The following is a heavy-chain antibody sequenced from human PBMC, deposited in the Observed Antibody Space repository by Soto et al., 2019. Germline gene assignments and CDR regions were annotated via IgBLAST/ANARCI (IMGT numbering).Heavy chain of an antibody. Sequence: QVQLQESGPGLVKPSQTLSLTCTVSGGSISSGDYYWSWIRQPPGKGLEWIGYIYYSGSTYYNPSLKSRVSISVDTSKNPFSLKLSSVTAADTAVYYCARVQSGNHRLSFDYWGQGTLVPVSS. V-gene: IGHV4-30-4*01. CDR2: IYYSGST. D-gene: IGHD6-13*01. CDR3: ARVQSGNHRLSFDY. J-gene: IGHJ4*02. CDR1: GGSISSGDYY.